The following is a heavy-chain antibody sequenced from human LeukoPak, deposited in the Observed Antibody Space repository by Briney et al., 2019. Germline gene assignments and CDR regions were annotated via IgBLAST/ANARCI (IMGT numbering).Heavy chain of an antibody. V-gene: IGHV3-74*01. CDR3: ARGYYDSSGYYSDAFDI. CDR2: INSDGSST. CDR1: GFTFSSYW. Sequence: PGGSLRLSCAASGFTFSSYWMHWVRQAPGKGLVWVSHINSDGSSTSYADSVKGRFTISRDNAKNTLYLQMNSLRAEDTAVYYCARGYYDSSGYYSDAFDIWGQGTMVTVSS. J-gene: IGHJ3*02. D-gene: IGHD3-22*01.